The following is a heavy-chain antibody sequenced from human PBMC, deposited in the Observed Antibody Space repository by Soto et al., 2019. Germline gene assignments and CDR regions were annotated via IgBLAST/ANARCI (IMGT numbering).Heavy chain of an antibody. J-gene: IGHJ5*02. Sequence: QVHLVQSGAEVKKSGSSVKVSCKTSGGISNSYGLSWVRQAPGQGPEWMGQIIPTFGSPKYAQKFQGRVTLTADESTNTAYMELSSLTSEDTAIYYCAREKFSNYFDPWGQGTQVTVSS. CDR1: GGISNSYG. CDR3: AREKFSNYFDP. CDR2: IIPTFGSP. V-gene: IGHV1-69*01.